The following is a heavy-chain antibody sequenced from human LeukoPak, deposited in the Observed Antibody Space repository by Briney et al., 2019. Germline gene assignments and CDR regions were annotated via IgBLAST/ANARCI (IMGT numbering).Heavy chain of an antibody. CDR2: ISSSSSYI. V-gene: IGHV3-21*01. CDR3: ARDLDGSSWFAPFDY. J-gene: IGHJ4*02. Sequence: GGSLRLSCAASGFTFSSYSMNWVRQAPGKGLEWVSSISSSSSYIYYADSVKGRFTISRDNSKNTLYLQMNSLRAEDTAVYYCARDLDGSSWFAPFDYWRQGTLVTVSS. D-gene: IGHD6-13*01. CDR1: GFTFSSYS.